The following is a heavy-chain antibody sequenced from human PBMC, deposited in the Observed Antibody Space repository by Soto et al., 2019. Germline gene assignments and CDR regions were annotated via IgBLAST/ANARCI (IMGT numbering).Heavy chain of an antibody. V-gene: IGHV4-34*01. CDR1: GGSFSGYY. Sequence: PSETLSLTCAVYGGSFSGYYWTWIRQPPGTGLEWIGEINHSGSTNYNPSLKSRVTISVDTSKNQFSLKLTSVTAADTAVYYCARVEVPESSSWHPCDPWGQGTLVTVSS. CDR2: INHSGST. D-gene: IGHD6-13*01. J-gene: IGHJ5*02. CDR3: ARVEVPESSSWHPCDP.